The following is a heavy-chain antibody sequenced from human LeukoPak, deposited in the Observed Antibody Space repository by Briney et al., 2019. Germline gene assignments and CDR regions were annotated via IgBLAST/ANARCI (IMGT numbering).Heavy chain of an antibody. V-gene: IGHV1-69*13. D-gene: IGHD5-12*01. Sequence: ASVKVSCKASGRTFSSYAISWVRQAPGQGLEWMGGIIPIFGTANYAQKFQGRVTITADESTSTAYMELSSLRSEDTAVYYCARAPYGGYRHKYYFDYWGQGTLVTVSS. CDR2: IIPIFGTA. CDR3: ARAPYGGYRHKYYFDY. CDR1: GRTFSSYA. J-gene: IGHJ4*02.